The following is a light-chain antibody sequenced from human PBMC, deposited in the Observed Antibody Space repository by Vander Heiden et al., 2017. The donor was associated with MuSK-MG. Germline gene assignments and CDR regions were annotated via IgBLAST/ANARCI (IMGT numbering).Light chain of an antibody. CDR1: SRDVGAYNY. V-gene: IGLV2-11*01. Sequence: QSALTQPRSVSGSPGQSVTISCTGTSRDVGAYNYVSWYQQHPDKAPKLLIYHVSERPSGVPDRFSGSKSGNTASLTISGLQAEDEADYHCCSYAGSYTSLFGGGTKLTVL. CDR3: CSYAGSYTSL. J-gene: IGLJ2*01. CDR2: HVS.